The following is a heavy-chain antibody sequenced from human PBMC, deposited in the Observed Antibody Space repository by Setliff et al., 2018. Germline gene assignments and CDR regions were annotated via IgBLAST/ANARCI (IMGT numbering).Heavy chain of an antibody. Sequence: GGSLRLSCAASGFTFSSYWMHWVRQDPGKGLVWVSRDNDDGSSAMYADSVKGRFTMSRDNAKNTLYLQMNSLRAEDTAVYYCARAYYGTVNGYSSYYGLDVWGQGTTVTVSS. CDR2: DNDDGSSA. V-gene: IGHV3-74*03. D-gene: IGHD3-9*01. J-gene: IGHJ6*02. CDR3: ARAYYGTVNGYSSYYGLDV. CDR1: GFTFSSYW.